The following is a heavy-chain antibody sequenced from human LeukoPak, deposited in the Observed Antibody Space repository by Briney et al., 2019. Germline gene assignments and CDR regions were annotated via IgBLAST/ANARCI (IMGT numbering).Heavy chain of an antibody. CDR3: ARENRGYSYGYYWYFDL. CDR1: GGTFSSYA. Sequence: SVKVSCKASGGTFSSYAISWVRQAPGQGLEWMGRIIPILGIANYAQKFQGRVTITADKSTSTAYMELSSLRAEDTAVYYCARENRGYSYGYYWYFDLWGRGTLVTVSS. D-gene: IGHD5-18*01. CDR2: IIPILGIA. J-gene: IGHJ2*01. V-gene: IGHV1-69*04.